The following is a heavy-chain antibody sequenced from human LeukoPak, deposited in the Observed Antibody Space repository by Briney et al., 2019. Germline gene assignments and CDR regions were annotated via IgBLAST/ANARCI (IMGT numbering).Heavy chain of an antibody. Sequence: PGGSLRLSCAASGFTFSNYWMHWVRQAPGKGLVWVSRINSDGSSTSYADSVKGRFTISRDNAKNTLYLQMNSLRAEDTAVYYCARDITGTTKYYYYYGMDVWGQGTTVTVSS. CDR1: GFTFSNYW. D-gene: IGHD1-20*01. V-gene: IGHV3-74*01. CDR2: INSDGSST. J-gene: IGHJ6*02. CDR3: ARDITGTTKYYYYYGMDV.